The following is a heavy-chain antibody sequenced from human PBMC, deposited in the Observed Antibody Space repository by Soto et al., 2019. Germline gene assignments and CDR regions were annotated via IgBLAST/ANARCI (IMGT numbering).Heavy chain of an antibody. CDR1: GFTLKNFP. J-gene: IGHJ5*02. Sequence: PGGSLRLSCVASGFTLKNFPMTWVRQAPGKGMEWVSAIGGSGSSANYADSVKGRFTVSRNDSTSTLDLQMSGLRVDDTALYYCANDAVAYNGEWDWFDLWGQGTLVTVSS. V-gene: IGHV3-23*01. CDR3: ANDAVAYNGEWDWFDL. D-gene: IGHD3-10*01. CDR2: IGGSGSSA.